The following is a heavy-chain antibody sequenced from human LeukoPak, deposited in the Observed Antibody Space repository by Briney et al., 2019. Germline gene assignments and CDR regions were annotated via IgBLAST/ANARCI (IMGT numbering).Heavy chain of an antibody. CDR3: VKEGITFIRGGNGMDV. CDR2: ISPGHAT. D-gene: IGHD3-10*01. V-gene: IGHV3-23*01. Sequence: SGGSLRLSCAASGFSFSNYDMTWVRQAPGEGLEWVSSISPGHATFYADSVKGRFSISRGNSRNMLYLQMSSLRAEDTAVYYCVKEGITFIRGGNGMDVWGQGTTVVVSS. CDR1: GFSFSNYD. J-gene: IGHJ6*02.